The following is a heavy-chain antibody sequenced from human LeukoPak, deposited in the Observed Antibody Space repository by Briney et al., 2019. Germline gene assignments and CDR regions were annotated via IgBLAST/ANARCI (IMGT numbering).Heavy chain of an antibody. D-gene: IGHD4-17*01. CDR2: ITSTGSHV. J-gene: IGHJ4*02. Sequence: GGSLRLSCAASGFTFSGHSMSWVRQAPGKGLEWVSSITSTGSHVYYPDSLKGRFTISRDNTKNSLFLQTNSLRVEGTAVYYCVRDGSPNYGDYAFFDNWGQGTLVTVSS. CDR1: GFTFSGHS. CDR3: VRDGSPNYGDYAFFDN. V-gene: IGHV3-21*01.